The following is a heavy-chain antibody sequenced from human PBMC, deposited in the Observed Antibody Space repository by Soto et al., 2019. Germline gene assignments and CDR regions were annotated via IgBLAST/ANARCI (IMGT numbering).Heavy chain of an antibody. V-gene: IGHV1-18*01. Sequence: ASVKVSCKASGYTFTSSGISWVRQAPGQGLEWMGWISAYNGNTNYAQKLKGRVTMTTDTSTSTANMELRSLRSDDTAVYYCARDLTGTPVYWGQGTLVTVSS. D-gene: IGHD3-9*01. J-gene: IGHJ4*02. CDR1: GYTFTSSG. CDR3: ARDLTGTPVY. CDR2: ISAYNGNT.